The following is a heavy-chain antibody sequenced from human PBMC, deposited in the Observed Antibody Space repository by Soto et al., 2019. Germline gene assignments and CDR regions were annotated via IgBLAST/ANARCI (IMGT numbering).Heavy chain of an antibody. D-gene: IGHD2-2*01. CDR2: IYYRGST. J-gene: IGHJ3*02. Sequence: QVQLQESGPGLVKPSQTLSLTCTVSGGSISSGGYYWSWIRQHPGKGLEWIGYIYYRGSTYYNPSLKSRVTISVDTSKNQFSLKLSSVTAADTAVYYCAREGDFVVPAAMVGAFDIWGQGTMVTVSS. CDR3: AREGDFVVPAAMVGAFDI. CDR1: GGSISSGGYY. V-gene: IGHV4-31*03.